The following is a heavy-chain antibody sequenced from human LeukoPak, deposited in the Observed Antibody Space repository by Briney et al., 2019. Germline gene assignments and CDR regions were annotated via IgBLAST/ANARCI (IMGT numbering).Heavy chain of an antibody. Sequence: PSETLSLTCTVSGGSISSSSYYWGWIRQPPGKGLEWIGSIYYSGSTYYNPSLKSRVTISVDTSKNQFSLKLSPVTAADTAVYYCARFWLGGYYYFDYWGQGTLVTVSS. CDR3: ARFWLGGYYYFDY. V-gene: IGHV4-39*01. J-gene: IGHJ4*02. D-gene: IGHD3-22*01. CDR1: GGSISSSSYY. CDR2: IYYSGST.